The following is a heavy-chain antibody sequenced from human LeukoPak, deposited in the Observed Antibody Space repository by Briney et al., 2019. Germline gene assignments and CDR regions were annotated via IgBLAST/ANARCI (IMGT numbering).Heavy chain of an antibody. D-gene: IGHD3-16*02. CDR2: INTNTGNP. J-gene: IGHJ4*02. CDR3: ARVRLGELSPSAIIKRGFDY. Sequence: ASVKVSCKASGYTFTSYAMNWVRQAPGQGLEWMGWINTNTGNPSYAQGFTGRFVFFLDTSVSTAYLQISSLKAEDTAVYYCARVRLGELSPSAIIKRGFDYWGQGTLVTVSS. CDR1: GYTFTSYA. V-gene: IGHV7-4-1*02.